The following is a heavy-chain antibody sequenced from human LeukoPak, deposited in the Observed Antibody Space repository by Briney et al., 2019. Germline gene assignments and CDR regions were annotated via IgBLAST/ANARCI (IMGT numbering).Heavy chain of an antibody. D-gene: IGHD3-16*02. CDR2: IYYSGST. Sequence: PSETLSLTCTVSGGSISSGGYYWSWIRQHPGKGLEWIGYIYYSGSTYYNPSLKSRVTISVDTSKNQFSLKLSSVTAADTAVYYCARVYDYVWGSYRPSFDYWGQGTLVTVSS. CDR1: GGSISSGGYY. J-gene: IGHJ4*02. CDR3: ARVYDYVWGSYRPSFDY. V-gene: IGHV4-31*03.